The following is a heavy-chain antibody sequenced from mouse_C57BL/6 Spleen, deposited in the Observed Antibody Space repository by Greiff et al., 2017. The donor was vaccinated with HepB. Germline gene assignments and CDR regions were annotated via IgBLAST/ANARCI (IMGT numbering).Heavy chain of an antibody. D-gene: IGHD1-1*01. CDR2: IYPSDSET. CDR3: ARGYGSAMDY. Sequence: QVQLQQPGAELVRPGSSVKLSCKASGYTFTSYWMEWVKQRPGQGLEWIGNIYPSDSETHYNQKFKDKATLTVDKSSSTAYMQLSSLTSEDSAVYYWARGYGSAMDYWGQGTSVTVSS. CDR1: GYTFTSYW. J-gene: IGHJ4*01. V-gene: IGHV1-61*01.